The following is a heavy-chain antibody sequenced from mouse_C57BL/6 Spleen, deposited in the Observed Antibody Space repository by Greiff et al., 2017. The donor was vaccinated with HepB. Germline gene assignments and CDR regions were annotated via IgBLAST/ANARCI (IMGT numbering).Heavy chain of an antibody. D-gene: IGHD1-1*01. Sequence: EVQRVESGGGLVKPGGSLKLSCAASGFTFSDYGMHWVRQAPEKGLEWVAYISSGSSTIYYADTVKGRFTISRDNAKNTLFLQMTSLRSEDTAMYYCASSYPYAMDYWGQGTSVTVSS. V-gene: IGHV5-17*01. J-gene: IGHJ4*01. CDR1: GFTFSDYG. CDR3: ASSYPYAMDY. CDR2: ISSGSSTI.